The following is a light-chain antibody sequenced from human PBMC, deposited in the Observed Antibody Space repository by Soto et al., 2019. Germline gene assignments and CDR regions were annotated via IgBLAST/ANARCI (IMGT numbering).Light chain of an antibody. J-gene: IGKJ3*01. CDR3: QQYSSYSTFT. Sequence: DIQMTQSPSTLSAYVGDRVIITCRASQTIKGWLAWYQRKPGKAPKLLIYKTSTLESGVPSRFSGSGSGTEFTLTISSLQPDDFATYYCQQYSSYSTFTFGPGTKVDIK. V-gene: IGKV1-5*03. CDR1: QTIKGW. CDR2: KTS.